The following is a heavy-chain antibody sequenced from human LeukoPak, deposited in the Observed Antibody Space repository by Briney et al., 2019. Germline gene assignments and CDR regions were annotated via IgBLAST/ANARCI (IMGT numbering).Heavy chain of an antibody. D-gene: IGHD3-22*01. CDR3: ARTRLPYYYDRPNPLFDY. CDR1: GFSLSTSGMC. Sequence: SGPALVKPTQTLTLTCTFSGFSLSTSGMCVSWIRQPPGKALEWLARIDWDDDKYYSTSLKTRLTISKDTSKNQVVLTMTNMDPVDTATYYCARTRLPYYYDRPNPLFDYWGQGTLVTVSS. CDR2: IDWDDDK. J-gene: IGHJ4*02. V-gene: IGHV2-70*11.